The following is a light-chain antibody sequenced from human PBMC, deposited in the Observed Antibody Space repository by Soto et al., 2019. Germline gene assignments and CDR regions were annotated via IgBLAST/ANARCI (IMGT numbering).Light chain of an antibody. V-gene: IGLV2-23*01. CDR2: EGT. CDR3: CSYVSGGTYV. J-gene: IGLJ1*01. CDR1: TSDGGRNKF. Sequence: QSLLTQPASVSGSPGQSITISCTGITSDGGRNKFVSWYQQHAGKAPKRMIYEGTKQPPAISNRFSGSMSSNTSSLIISGIEAEDEVDYRCCSYVSGGTYVFGAGTKFTVL.